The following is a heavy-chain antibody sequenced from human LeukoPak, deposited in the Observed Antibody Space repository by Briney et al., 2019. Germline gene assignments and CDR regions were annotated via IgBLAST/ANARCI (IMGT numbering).Heavy chain of an antibody. CDR3: ARDLTATTGKWFDP. CDR1: GFSFDDYG. J-gene: IGHJ5*02. V-gene: IGHV3-20*04. CDR2: INWNGGST. Sequence: GGSLRLSCAASGFSFDDYGMSWVRQAPGKGLEWVSGINWNGGSTGYADSVKGRFTISRDNAKNSLYLQMNSLRAEDTALYYCARDLTATTGKWFDPWGQGTLVTVSS. D-gene: IGHD4-17*01.